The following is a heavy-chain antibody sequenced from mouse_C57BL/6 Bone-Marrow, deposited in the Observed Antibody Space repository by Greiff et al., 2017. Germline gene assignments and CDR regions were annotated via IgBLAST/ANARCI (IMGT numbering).Heavy chain of an antibody. D-gene: IGHD1-2*01. Sequence: QVQLQQSGAELVRPGPSVKVSCKASGYAFTNYLIDWVKQRPGQGLEWIGVINPGSGGTYYNEKFKGKATLTADKSSSTAYMQLSSLTSEDSAVYFCARTYYGPYWYFDGWGTGTTVTVSS. CDR1: GYAFTNYL. J-gene: IGHJ1*03. CDR2: INPGSGGT. CDR3: ARTYYGPYWYFDG. V-gene: IGHV1-54*01.